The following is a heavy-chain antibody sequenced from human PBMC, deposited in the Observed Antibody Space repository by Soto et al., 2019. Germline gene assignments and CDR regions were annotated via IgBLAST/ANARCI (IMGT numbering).Heavy chain of an antibody. Sequence: GGSLRLSCAASGFTVSSNYMSWVRQAPGKGLEWVSVIYSGGSTYYADSVKGRFTISRHNSKNTLYLQMNSLRAEDTAVYYCARDLFLRGPDYYYYYYYMDVWRKGTTVTVSS. D-gene: IGHD3-10*02. J-gene: IGHJ6*03. CDR3: ARDLFLRGPDYYYYYYYMDV. CDR2: IYSGGST. V-gene: IGHV3-53*04. CDR1: GFTVSSNY.